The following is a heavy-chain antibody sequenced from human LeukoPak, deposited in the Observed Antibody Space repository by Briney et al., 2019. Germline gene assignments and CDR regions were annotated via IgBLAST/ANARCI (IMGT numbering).Heavy chain of an antibody. Sequence: GASVKVSCKASGGTFSSYAISWVRQAPGQGLEWMGGIIPIFGTANYAQKFQGRVTITADKSTSTAYMELSSLRSEDTAVYYCASNKIRALWFGELSGWGQGTLVTVSS. CDR1: GGTFSSYA. V-gene: IGHV1-69*06. J-gene: IGHJ4*02. D-gene: IGHD3-10*01. CDR3: ASNKIRALWFGELSG. CDR2: IIPIFGTA.